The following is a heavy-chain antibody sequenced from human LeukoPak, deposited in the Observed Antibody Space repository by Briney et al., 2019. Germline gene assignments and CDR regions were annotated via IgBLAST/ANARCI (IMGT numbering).Heavy chain of an antibody. J-gene: IGHJ4*02. CDR1: GFTVSSNY. CDR3: AKDLVIGIAAAGNY. CDR2: IYSGGST. Sequence: GGSLRLSCAASGFTVSSNYMSWVRQAPGKGLEWVSVIYSGGSTYYADSVKGRFTISRDNSKNTLYLQMNSLRAEDTAVYYCAKDLVIGIAAAGNYWGQGTLVTVSS. D-gene: IGHD6-13*01. V-gene: IGHV3-53*05.